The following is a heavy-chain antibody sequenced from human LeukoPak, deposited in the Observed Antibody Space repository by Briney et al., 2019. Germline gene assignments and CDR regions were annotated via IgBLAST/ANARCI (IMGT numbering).Heavy chain of an antibody. CDR3: ARDSDSTHDY. Sequence: GSLRLSCAASGFTFSSFNMNLGRQASGKGLEWVSSISSSSSYIYYADSVKGRFTISRDNAKNSLYLQMNSLRAEDTAVYYCARDSDSTHDYWGQGTLVTVSS. D-gene: IGHD2-2*01. CDR1: GFTFSSFN. CDR2: ISSSSSYI. J-gene: IGHJ4*02. V-gene: IGHV3-21*01.